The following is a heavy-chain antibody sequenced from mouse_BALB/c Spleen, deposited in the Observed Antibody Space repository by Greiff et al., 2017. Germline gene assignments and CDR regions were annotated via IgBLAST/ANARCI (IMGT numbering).Heavy chain of an antibody. CDR2: ISSGGSYT. CDR3: ARSYYGSSLSFAY. J-gene: IGHJ3*01. Sequence: EVMLVESGGGLVKPGGSLKLSCAASGFTFSSYAMSWVRQTPEKRLEWVATISSGGSYTYYPDSVKGRFTISRDNAKNTLYLQMSSLRSEDTAMYYCARSYYGSSLSFAYWGQGTLVTVSA. CDR1: GFTFSSYA. V-gene: IGHV5-9-1*01. D-gene: IGHD1-1*01.